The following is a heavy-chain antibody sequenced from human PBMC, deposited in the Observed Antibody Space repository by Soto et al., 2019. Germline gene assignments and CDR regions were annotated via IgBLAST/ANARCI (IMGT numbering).Heavy chain of an antibody. J-gene: IGHJ4*02. CDR1: GGSVSSDSHY. V-gene: IGHV4-61*01. Sequence: QVQLQESGPGLVKPSETLSLTCTVSGGSVSSDSHYWSWIRQPPGKGLEWIGFIYYSGSTNYNPSLKSRVTISLDTSKNQVSLKLTSVTAADTAVYYCARVGFYNSGYFFDYWGQGTLVTVSS. D-gene: IGHD3-22*01. CDR3: ARVGFYNSGYFFDY. CDR2: IYYSGST.